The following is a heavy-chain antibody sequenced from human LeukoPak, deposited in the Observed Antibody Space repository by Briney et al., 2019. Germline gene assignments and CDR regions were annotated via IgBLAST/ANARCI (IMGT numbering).Heavy chain of an antibody. D-gene: IGHD1-26*01. CDR3: EKDFPGRSYEDDVFDI. CDR1: LFTSTSYV. Sequence: VGCPRLSCAAPLFTSTSYVMHCVPETPRKRLWWVSDISYDGSNRYYADSVKGRLSISRDNSKNALYLQMQSLRAENTDVYYCEKDFPGRSYEDDVFDIWGQGTMVTVSS. V-gene: IGHV3-30*18. CDR2: ISYDGSNR. J-gene: IGHJ3*02.